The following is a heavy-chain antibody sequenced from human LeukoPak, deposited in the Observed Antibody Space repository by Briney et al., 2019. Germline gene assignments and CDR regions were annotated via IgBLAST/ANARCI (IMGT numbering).Heavy chain of an antibody. V-gene: IGHV1-69*01. Sequence: VKVSCKASGGTFSSYAISWVRQAPGQGLEWMGGIIPIFGTANYAQKFQGRVTITADESTSTAYMELSSLRSEDTAVYYCARGELWLDGRTYYFDYWGQGTLVTVSS. CDR1: GGTFSSYA. D-gene: IGHD6-19*01. CDR2: IIPIFGTA. J-gene: IGHJ4*02. CDR3: ARGELWLDGRTYYFDY.